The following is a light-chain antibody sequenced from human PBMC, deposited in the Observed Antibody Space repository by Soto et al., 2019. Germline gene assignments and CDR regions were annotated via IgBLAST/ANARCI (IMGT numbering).Light chain of an antibody. V-gene: IGKV1-5*03. CDR1: QTISSW. Sequence: DIQMTQSPSSLSASVGDRVTITCRASQTISSWLAWYQQKPGKAPKLLIYKASTLKSGVPSRFSGSGSGTEFTLTISSLQPDDFATYYCQQYSGDSRTFGQGTKVDIK. CDR3: QQYSGDSRT. J-gene: IGKJ1*01. CDR2: KAS.